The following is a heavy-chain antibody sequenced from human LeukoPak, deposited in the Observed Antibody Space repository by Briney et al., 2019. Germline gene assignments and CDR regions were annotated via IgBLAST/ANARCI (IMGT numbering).Heavy chain of an antibody. J-gene: IGHJ4*02. CDR1: VYTFTVYG. V-gene: IGHV1-18*01. Sequence: GASVSVSSEPSVYTFTVYGISWGRQAPGEGREWRGWISAYKGVTNYTQKLQGRVTITTDTSTSTAYMELRSLRSEDTGVYYCGSFGELFDYWGQGTLVTVSS. D-gene: IGHD3-10*01. CDR3: GSFGELFDY. CDR2: ISAYKGVT.